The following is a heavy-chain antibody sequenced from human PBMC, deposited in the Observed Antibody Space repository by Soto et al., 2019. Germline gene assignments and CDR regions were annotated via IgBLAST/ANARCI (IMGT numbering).Heavy chain of an antibody. Sequence: PGESLEISCKGSGYSFAGYWITCVRQKPGKGLEWIGLIDPSDSQTYYSPSFRGHVTISVTKSITTVFLQWSSLRASDTAMYYCARQIYDSDTGPNFQYYFDCWGKGTQVTVSS. D-gene: IGHD3-22*01. V-gene: IGHV5-10-1*01. CDR1: GYSFAGYW. CDR3: ARQIYDSDTGPNFQYYFDC. CDR2: IDPSDSQT. J-gene: IGHJ4*02.